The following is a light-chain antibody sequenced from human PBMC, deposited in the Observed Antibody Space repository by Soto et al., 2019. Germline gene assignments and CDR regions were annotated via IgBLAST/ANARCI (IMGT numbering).Light chain of an antibody. CDR2: EVS. Sequence: QSTLPQPASVSGSPGQSMTISCTGTSSDIGGYNYVSWYQQQPGKAPTLIIYEVSNRPSGVSNRFSGSKSGSTASLTISGLQAEDEADYYCSSYTSGNTMIFGGGTKLTVL. CDR1: SSDIGGYNY. CDR3: SSYTSGNTMI. V-gene: IGLV2-14*01. J-gene: IGLJ2*01.